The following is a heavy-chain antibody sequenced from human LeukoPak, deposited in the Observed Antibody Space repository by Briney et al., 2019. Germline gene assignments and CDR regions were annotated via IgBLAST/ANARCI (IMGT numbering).Heavy chain of an antibody. D-gene: IGHD6-19*01. CDR1: GGSISSGGYY. Sequence: PSQTLSLTCTVSGGSISSGGYYWSWIRQHPGKGLEWIGYIYYSGSTYYNPSLKSRVTISVDTSKNQFSLKLSSVTAADTAVYYCARDREYSSGWTPFDYWGQGTLVNVSS. V-gene: IGHV4-31*03. CDR2: IYYSGST. J-gene: IGHJ4*02. CDR3: ARDREYSSGWTPFDY.